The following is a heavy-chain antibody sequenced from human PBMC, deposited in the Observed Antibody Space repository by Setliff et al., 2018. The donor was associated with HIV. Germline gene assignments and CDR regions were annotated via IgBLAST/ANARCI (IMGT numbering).Heavy chain of an antibody. D-gene: IGHD3-22*01. CDR3: ARGNYYDSSGYYNRAFDI. V-gene: IGHV4-34*01. Sequence: SETLSLTCAVYGESFSGFYWTWIRQPAGKGLEWIGEINQSGSTNYNPSLKSRVTISVDTSKNQFSLKLSSVTAADTAVYYCARGNYYDSSGYYNRAFDIWGQGTMVTVSS. CDR1: GESFSGFY. CDR2: INQSGST. J-gene: IGHJ3*02.